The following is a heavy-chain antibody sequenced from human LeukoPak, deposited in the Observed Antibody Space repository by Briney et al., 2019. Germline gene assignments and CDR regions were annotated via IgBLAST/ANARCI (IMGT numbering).Heavy chain of an antibody. D-gene: IGHD3-10*01. Sequence: PGGSLRLSCAASGFTFSSYAMSWVRQAPGKGLEWVSAISGSGGSTYYADSVKGRFTISRDNSKNTLYLQMNSLRAEDTAVYYCAEDIAERIYGSGPPCYYWGQGTLVTVSS. CDR1: GFTFSSYA. V-gene: IGHV3-23*01. J-gene: IGHJ4*02. CDR3: AEDIAERIYGSGPPCYY. CDR2: ISGSGGST.